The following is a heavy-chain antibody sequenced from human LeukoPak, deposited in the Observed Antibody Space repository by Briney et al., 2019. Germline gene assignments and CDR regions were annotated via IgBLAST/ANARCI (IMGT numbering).Heavy chain of an antibody. V-gene: IGHV4-39*01. CDR3: ARTRRVWIQLWLYAFDI. Sequence: SETLSLTCTVSGGSISSSSYYWGWIRQPPGKGLEWIGSIYYSGSTYYNPSLKSRVTISVDTSKNQFSLKLGSVTAADTAVYYCARTRRVWIQLWLYAFDIWGQGTMVTVSS. CDR1: GGSISSSSYY. J-gene: IGHJ3*02. CDR2: IYYSGST. D-gene: IGHD5-18*01.